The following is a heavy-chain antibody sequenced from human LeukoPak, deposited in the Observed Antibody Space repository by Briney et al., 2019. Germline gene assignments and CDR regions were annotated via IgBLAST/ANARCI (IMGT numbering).Heavy chain of an antibody. J-gene: IGHJ5*02. V-gene: IGHV4-59*11. Sequence: PSETLSLTCTVSGGSFIGLFWSWIRQPPGRGLEWIGYIYDSGNTKYNPSLNSRVTISVDTSKNQFSLNLTSVNIADTAVYYCARGALGHPRPGWFDPWGQGSLVTVSS. D-gene: IGHD6-6*01. CDR3: ARGALGHPRPGWFDP. CDR1: GGSFIGLF. CDR2: IYDSGNT.